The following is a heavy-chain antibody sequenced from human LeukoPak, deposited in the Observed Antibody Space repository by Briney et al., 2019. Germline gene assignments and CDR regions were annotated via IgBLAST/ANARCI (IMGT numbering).Heavy chain of an antibody. CDR3: AKAGYYGSGDHKFQH. D-gene: IGHD3-10*01. Sequence: GRSLRLSCAASGFTFDDYAMHWVRQAPGKGLEWVSGISWNSGSIGYADSVKGRFTISRDNAKNSLYLQMNSLRAEDTALYYCAKAGYYGSGDHKFQHWGQGTLVTVSS. J-gene: IGHJ1*01. CDR2: ISWNSGSI. V-gene: IGHV3-9*01. CDR1: GFTFDDYA.